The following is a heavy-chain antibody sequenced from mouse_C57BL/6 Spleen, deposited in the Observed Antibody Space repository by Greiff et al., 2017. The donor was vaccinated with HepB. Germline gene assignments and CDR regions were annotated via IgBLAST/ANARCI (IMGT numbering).Heavy chain of an antibody. J-gene: IGHJ1*03. D-gene: IGHD1-1*01. CDR2: ISDGGSYT. V-gene: IGHV5-4*01. Sequence: EVKLVESGGGLVKPGGSLKLSCAASGFTFSSYALSWVRQTPEKRLEWVATISDGGSYTYYPDNVKGRFTISRDNAKNNLYLQMSHLKSEDTAMYYCARDSEDYYGSSNWYFDVWGTGTTVTVSS. CDR1: GFTFSSYA. CDR3: ARDSEDYYGSSNWYFDV.